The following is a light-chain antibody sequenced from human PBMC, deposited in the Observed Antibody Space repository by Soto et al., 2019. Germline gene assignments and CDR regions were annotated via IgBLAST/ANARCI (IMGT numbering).Light chain of an antibody. CDR3: QQYNDWPPT. J-gene: IGKJ1*01. Sequence: EIVMTQSPVTLSVSPGERATLSCRASQSINSNLAWYQQKPGQAPRLLIYGASTRATGIPARFSGSGSGTEFTLTISSLQSEDFAVYYCQQYNDWPPTFGQGTKVDI. CDR1: QSINSN. V-gene: IGKV3-15*01. CDR2: GAS.